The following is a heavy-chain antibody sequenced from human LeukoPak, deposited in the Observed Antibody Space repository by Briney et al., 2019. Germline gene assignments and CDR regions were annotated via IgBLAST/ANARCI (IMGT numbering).Heavy chain of an antibody. CDR1: GFTFDDYA. CDR3: AKGRYCSGGSCYYFDY. CDR2: ISGDGGST. V-gene: IGHV3-43*02. Sequence: QPGGSLRLSCAASGFTFDDYAMHWVRQAPGKGLEWVSLISGDGGSTYHADSVKGRFTISRDNSKNSLYLQMNSLRTEDTALYYCAKGRYCSGGSCYYFDYWGQGTLVTVSS. J-gene: IGHJ4*02. D-gene: IGHD2-15*01.